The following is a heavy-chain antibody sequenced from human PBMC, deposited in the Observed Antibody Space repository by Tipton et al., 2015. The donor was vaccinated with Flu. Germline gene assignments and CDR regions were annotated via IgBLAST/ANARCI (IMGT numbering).Heavy chain of an antibody. V-gene: IGHV4-59*01. J-gene: IGHJ4*02. D-gene: IGHD3-22*01. CDR1: GGSISSYY. Sequence: TLSLTCTVSGGSISSYYWSWIRQPPGKGLEWIGYIYYSGSTNYNPSLKSRVTISVDTSKNQFSLKLSSVTAADTAVYYCREYYYDSSGYYGDYWGQGTLVTVSS. CDR3: REYYYDSSGYYGDY. CDR2: IYYSGST.